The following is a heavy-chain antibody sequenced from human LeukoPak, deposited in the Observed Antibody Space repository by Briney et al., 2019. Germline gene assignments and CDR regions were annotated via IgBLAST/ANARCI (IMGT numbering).Heavy chain of an antibody. Sequence: SETLSLTCAVYGGSFSGYYWIWIRQPPGKGLECIGEINHSVSTNYNPSLKSRVTISVDTSKNHFSLKLSSVTAADTAVYYCARGIYYDFWSGYYSGYYYMDVWGKGTTVTVSS. CDR2: INHSVST. D-gene: IGHD3-3*01. CDR1: GGSFSGYY. V-gene: IGHV4-34*01. J-gene: IGHJ6*03. CDR3: ARGIYYDFWSGYYSGYYYMDV.